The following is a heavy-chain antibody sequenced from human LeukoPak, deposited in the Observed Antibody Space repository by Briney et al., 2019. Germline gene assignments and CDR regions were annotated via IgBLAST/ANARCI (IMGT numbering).Heavy chain of an antibody. CDR2: IWYDGSNK. V-gene: IGHV3-33*01. D-gene: IGHD4-17*01. Sequence: PGGSLRLSCAASGFTFSSYGMHWVRRAPGKGLEWVAVIWYDGSNKYYADSVKGRFTISRDNSKNTLYLQMNSLRAEDTTVYYCARLYGTYPGWFDPWGQGTLVTVSS. CDR3: ARLYGTYPGWFDP. J-gene: IGHJ5*02. CDR1: GFTFSSYG.